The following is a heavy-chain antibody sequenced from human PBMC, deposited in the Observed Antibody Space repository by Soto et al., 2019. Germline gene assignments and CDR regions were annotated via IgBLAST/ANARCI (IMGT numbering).Heavy chain of an antibody. CDR1: GGSISSGGYY. J-gene: IGHJ4*02. Sequence: SETLSLTCTVSGGSISSGGYYCSWIRQHPGKGLEWIGYIYYSGSTYYNPSLKSRVTISVDTSKNQFSLKLSSVTAADTAVYYCARGRYKNFHYRGKATLVTVSS. CDR3: ARGRYKNFHY. V-gene: IGHV4-31*03. CDR2: IYYSGST. D-gene: IGHD1-1*01.